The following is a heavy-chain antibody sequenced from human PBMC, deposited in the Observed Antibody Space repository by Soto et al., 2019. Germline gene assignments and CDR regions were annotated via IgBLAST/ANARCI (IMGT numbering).Heavy chain of an antibody. D-gene: IGHD2-15*01. CDR2: ISGSGGST. CDR1: GFTFSSYA. V-gene: IGHV3-23*01. Sequence: GVSLRLSCAASGFTFSSYAMSWVRQAPGKGLEWVSAISGSGGSTYYADSVKGRFTISRDNSKNTLYLQMNSLRAEDTAVYYYLFVPRDIAVVVAATDWFDPWGQRTLFTVAA. CDR3: LFVPRDIAVVVAATDWFDP. J-gene: IGHJ5*02.